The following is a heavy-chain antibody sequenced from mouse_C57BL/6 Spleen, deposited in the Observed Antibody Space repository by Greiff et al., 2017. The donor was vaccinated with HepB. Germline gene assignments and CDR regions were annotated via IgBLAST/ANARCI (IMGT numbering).Heavy chain of an antibody. CDR1: GFTFSDYG. CDR3: ARRTTVVEFDY. V-gene: IGHV5-17*01. Sequence: DVHLVESGGGLVKPGGSLKLSCAASGFTFSDYGMHWVRQAPEKGLEWVAYISSGSSTIYYADTVKGRFTISRDNAKNTLFLQMTSLRSEDTAMYYCARRTTVVEFDYWGQGTTLTVSS. J-gene: IGHJ2*01. D-gene: IGHD1-1*01. CDR2: ISSGSSTI.